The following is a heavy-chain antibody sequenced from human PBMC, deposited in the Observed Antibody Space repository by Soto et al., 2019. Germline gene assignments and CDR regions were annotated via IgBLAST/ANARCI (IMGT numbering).Heavy chain of an antibody. D-gene: IGHD6-19*01. CDR2: IKQDGSEK. J-gene: IGHJ4*02. V-gene: IGHV3-7*01. CDR1: GFTFSSYW. Sequence: GGSLRLSCAASGFTFSSYWMSWVRQAPGKGLEWVANIKQDGSEKYYVDSVKGRFTISRDNAKNSLYLQMNSLRAEDTAVYYCASSYRGWPSYYFDYWGQGTLVTVSS. CDR3: ASSYRGWPSYYFDY.